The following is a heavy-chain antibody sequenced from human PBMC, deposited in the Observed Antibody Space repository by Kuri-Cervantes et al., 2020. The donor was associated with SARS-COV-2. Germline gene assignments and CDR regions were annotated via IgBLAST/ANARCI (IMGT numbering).Heavy chain of an antibody. CDR3: ARRFYGSSWYNYYYYGMDV. CDR1: GYTFTSYD. J-gene: IGHJ6*02. Sequence: ASVKVSCKASGYTFTSYDINWVRQATGQGLEGMGWMNPNSGNTGYAQKFQGRVTMTRNTSISTAYMELSSLRSEDTAVYYCARRFYGSSWYNYYYYGMDVWGQGTTVTVSS. CDR2: MNPNSGNT. V-gene: IGHV1-8*01. D-gene: IGHD6-13*01.